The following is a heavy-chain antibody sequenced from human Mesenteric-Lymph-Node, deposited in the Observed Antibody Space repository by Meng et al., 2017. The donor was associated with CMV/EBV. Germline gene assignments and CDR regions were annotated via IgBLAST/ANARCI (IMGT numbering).Heavy chain of an antibody. J-gene: IGHJ4*02. CDR1: VGTFSSYA. V-gene: IGHV1-69*10. CDR3: ARVRPTSSDIVVVPAAGVLLDY. CDR2: IIPILGIA. Sequence: SVTVSCKASVGTFSSYAISWVRQAPGQGLEWMGGIIPILGIANYAQKSQGRVTITADKSTSTAYMELSSLRSEDTAVYYCARVRPTSSDIVVVPAAGVLLDYWGQGTLVTVSS. D-gene: IGHD2-2*01.